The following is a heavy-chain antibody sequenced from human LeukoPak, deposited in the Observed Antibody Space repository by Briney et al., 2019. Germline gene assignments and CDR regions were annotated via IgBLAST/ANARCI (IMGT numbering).Heavy chain of an antibody. Sequence: PGGSLRLSCAASGFSVNSNYMSWVRQAPGKGLEWVSAISGSGGSTYYADSVKGRFTISRDNSKNTLYLQMNSLRAEDTAVYYCALNGVAEAYYYGSGNIPYYFDYWGQGTLVTVSS. CDR3: ALNGVAEAYYYGSGNIPYYFDY. V-gene: IGHV3-23*01. D-gene: IGHD3-10*01. CDR2: ISGSGGST. J-gene: IGHJ4*02. CDR1: GFSVNSNY.